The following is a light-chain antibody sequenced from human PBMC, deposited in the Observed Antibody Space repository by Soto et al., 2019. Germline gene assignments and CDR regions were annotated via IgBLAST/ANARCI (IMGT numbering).Light chain of an antibody. CDR3: ASWDDSLNAVL. J-gene: IGLJ2*01. V-gene: IGLV1-44*01. CDR1: SSNVGSNA. Sequence: QLVLTQPPSASGTPGQRVTISCSGSSSNVGSNAVNWYQQLPGTAPKLLMYSNNQRPSGVPDRFSGSKSGNSASLAISGLQSEDEADYYCASWDDSLNAVLFGGGTKLTVL. CDR2: SNN.